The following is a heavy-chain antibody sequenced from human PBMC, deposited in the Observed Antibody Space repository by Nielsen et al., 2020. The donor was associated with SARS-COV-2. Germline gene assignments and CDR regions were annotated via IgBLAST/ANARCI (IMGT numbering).Heavy chain of an antibody. D-gene: IGHD3-10*01. CDR3: VSGGLWFGELLFY. Sequence: GGSLRLSCAASGFTFSSYAMHWVRQAPGKGLEWVAVISYDGSNKYYADSVKGRFTISRDNSKNTLYLQMNSLRAEDTAVYYCVSGGLWFGELLFYWGQGTLVTVSS. CDR1: GFTFSSYA. V-gene: IGHV3-30*04. J-gene: IGHJ4*02. CDR2: ISYDGSNK.